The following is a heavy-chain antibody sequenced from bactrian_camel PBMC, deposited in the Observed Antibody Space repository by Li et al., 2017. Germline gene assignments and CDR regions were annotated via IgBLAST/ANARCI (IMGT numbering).Heavy chain of an antibody. Sequence: HVRLVESGGGSVQAGGSLRLSCIASGYTYRGGCMAWFRQAPGKEREGVASINSDGTTTYANSVEGRFTISQGDAKNTVYLDMSSPTPEDSAMYYCAAERNPCVVGGTWLPMYSYNVKGQGTQVTVS. D-gene: IGHD1*01. V-gene: IGHV3S53*01. J-gene: IGHJ4*01. CDR2: INSDGTT. CDR1: GYTYRGGC.